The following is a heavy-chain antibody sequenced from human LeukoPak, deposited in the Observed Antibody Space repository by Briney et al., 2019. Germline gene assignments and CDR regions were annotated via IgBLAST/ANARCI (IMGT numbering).Heavy chain of an antibody. Sequence: GESLKISCKGSGYDFTSNWIGWVRQMPGKGLEWMGIIYPGDSDTRYSPSFQGQVIISADKSISTAYLQWSSLKASDTAMYYCARGRRDGYTPFDYWGQGTLVTVSS. CDR2: IYPGDSDT. CDR1: GYDFTSNW. V-gene: IGHV5-51*01. CDR3: ARGRRDGYTPFDY. J-gene: IGHJ4*02. D-gene: IGHD5-24*01.